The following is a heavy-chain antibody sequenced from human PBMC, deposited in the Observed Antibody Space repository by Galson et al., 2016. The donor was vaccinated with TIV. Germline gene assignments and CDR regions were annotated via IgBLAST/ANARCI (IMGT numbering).Heavy chain of an antibody. V-gene: IGHV1-2*02. D-gene: IGHD4-17*01. CDR3: ARARYGDYFDY. Sequence: SVKVSCKASGDTFTGYYVHWVRQAPGQGLEWMGWIDPRSVATNYARKFQGRVTMTRDTSISTAYMERSRRKSDDTAVYYCARARYGDYFDYWGQGTLVTVSS. CDR1: GDTFTGYY. J-gene: IGHJ4*02. CDR2: IDPRSVAT.